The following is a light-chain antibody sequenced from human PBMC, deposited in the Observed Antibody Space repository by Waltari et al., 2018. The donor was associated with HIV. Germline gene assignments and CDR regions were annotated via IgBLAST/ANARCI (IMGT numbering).Light chain of an antibody. CDR1: KLGNKY. CDR2: EDS. CDR3: QAWDNSTYVV. J-gene: IGLJ2*01. V-gene: IGLV3-1*01. Sequence: SYELTQPPSLSVSPGQTARITCSGDKLGNKYVCWYQQKSGQSPVLVMYEDSKRPSGIPERFSGSNTGNTATLTISGTQAMDEADYYCQAWDNSTYVVFGGGTKLTVL.